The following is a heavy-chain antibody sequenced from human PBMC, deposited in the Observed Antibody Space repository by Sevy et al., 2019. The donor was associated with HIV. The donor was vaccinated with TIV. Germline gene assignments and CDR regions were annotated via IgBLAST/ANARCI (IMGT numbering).Heavy chain of an antibody. CDR3: AREGCSRPHDY. Sequence: GGSLRLSCAASGFAFHEYSMSWIRQAPGKGLGWVATFSFGCGKINYADSVKGRFTISRDNSKNSFYLQMDNLRVEDTALYYCAREGCSRPHDYWGQGTRVTVSS. J-gene: IGHJ4*02. CDR1: GFAFHEYS. D-gene: IGHD2-8*01. CDR2: FSFGCGKI. V-gene: IGHV3-23*01.